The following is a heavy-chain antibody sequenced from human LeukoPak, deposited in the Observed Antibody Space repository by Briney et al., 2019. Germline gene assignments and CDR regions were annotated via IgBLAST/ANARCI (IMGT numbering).Heavy chain of an antibody. CDR2: INHSGST. D-gene: IGHD3-9*01. V-gene: IGHV4-34*01. CDR3: ARDYDILTGYYY. J-gene: IGHJ4*02. Sequence: PSETLSLTCAVYGGSFSGYYWSWIRQPPGKGLEWIGDINHSGSTTYNPSLKSRVPISTYTSKNQSYLRLSSVTAADTAVYYCARDYDILTGYYYWGQGTLVTVSS. CDR1: GGSFSGYY.